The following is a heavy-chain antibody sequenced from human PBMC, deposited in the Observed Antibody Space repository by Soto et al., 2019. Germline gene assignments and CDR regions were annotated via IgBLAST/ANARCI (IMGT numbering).Heavy chain of an antibody. Sequence: ASVKVSCKASGYTFTSYDINWVRQATGQGLEWMGWMNPNSGNTGYAQKFQGRVTMTRNTSISTAYMELSSLRSEDTAVYYCARRHCSSTSCYDAFDIWGQGTMVTVSS. CDR3: ARRHCSSTSCYDAFDI. V-gene: IGHV1-8*02. CDR1: GYTFTSYD. CDR2: MNPNSGNT. J-gene: IGHJ3*02. D-gene: IGHD2-2*01.